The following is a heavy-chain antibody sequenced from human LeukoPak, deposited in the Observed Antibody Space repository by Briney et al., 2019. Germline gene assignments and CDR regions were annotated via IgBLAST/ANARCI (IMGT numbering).Heavy chain of an antibody. J-gene: IGHJ4*02. Sequence: SSETLSLTCAVSGYSISSGYYWGWIRQPPGKGLEWIGSIYHSGSTYYNPSLKSRVTISVDTSKNQFSLKLSSVTAADTAVYYCARLPYCSGGSCYSAGDYWGQGTLVTVSS. V-gene: IGHV4-38-2*01. CDR2: IYHSGST. D-gene: IGHD2-15*01. CDR3: ARLPYCSGGSCYSAGDY. CDR1: GYSISSGYY.